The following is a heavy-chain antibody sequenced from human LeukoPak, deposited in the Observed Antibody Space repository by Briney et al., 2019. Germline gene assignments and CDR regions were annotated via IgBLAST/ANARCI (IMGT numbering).Heavy chain of an antibody. D-gene: IGHD4-17*01. CDR3: AKDLVLNYGYSFDC. J-gene: IGHJ4*02. CDR2: ISDSGGST. V-gene: IGHV3-23*01. CDR1: GFTFSSYA. Sequence: PGGSLRLSCVASGFTFSSYAMSWVRQAPGKGLEWVSAISDSGGSTYYADSVKGRFTISRDNSKNTLYLQMNSLRAEDTAVYYCAKDLVLNYGYSFDCWGQGTLVTVSS.